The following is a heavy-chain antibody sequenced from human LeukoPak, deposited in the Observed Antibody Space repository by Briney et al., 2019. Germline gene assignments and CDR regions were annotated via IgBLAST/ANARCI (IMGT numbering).Heavy chain of an antibody. CDR3: AKSLLDWWSSGSD. J-gene: IGHJ4*02. V-gene: IGHV3-23*01. CDR1: GFTFSSYA. D-gene: IGHD6-19*01. CDR2: ISGSGVST. Sequence: GGSLRLSCAASGFTFSSYAMSWVRQAPGKGLEWVSAISGSGVSTYCADSVKGRFTISRDNSKNTLYLQMNSLRAEDTAVYYCAKSLLDWWSSGSDWGQGTLVTVSS.